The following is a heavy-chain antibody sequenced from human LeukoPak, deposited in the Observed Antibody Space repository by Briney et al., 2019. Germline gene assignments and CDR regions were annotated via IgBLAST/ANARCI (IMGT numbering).Heavy chain of an antibody. D-gene: IGHD6-19*01. Sequence: SETLSLTCTVSGGSISSGGYYWSWIRQPPGKGLEWIGYIYYSGSTNYNPSLKSRVTISVDTSKNQFSLKLSSVTAADTAVYYCARRVRYSSGWYDDYWGQGTLVTVSS. J-gene: IGHJ4*02. CDR2: IYYSGST. V-gene: IGHV4-61*08. CDR3: ARRVRYSSGWYDDY. CDR1: GGSISSGGYY.